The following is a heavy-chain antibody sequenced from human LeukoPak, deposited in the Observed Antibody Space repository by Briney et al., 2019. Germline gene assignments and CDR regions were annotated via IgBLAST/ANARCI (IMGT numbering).Heavy chain of an antibody. CDR2: ISTDETT. CDR1: GFTISTNY. J-gene: IGHJ4*02. Sequence: PGGSLRLSCAASGFTISTNYMSWVRQAPGKGLEWFSLISTDETTYSAASVRGRFTISRDNSRNTLFLQMDRLRPEDTAVYYCATDGYNYLEHWGQGTLVIVSS. D-gene: IGHD5-24*01. CDR3: ATDGYNYLEH. V-gene: IGHV3-53*01.